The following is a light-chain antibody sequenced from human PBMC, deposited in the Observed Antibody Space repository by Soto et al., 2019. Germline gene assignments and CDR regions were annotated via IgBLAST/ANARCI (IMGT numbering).Light chain of an antibody. CDR1: QSVSSNY. CDR3: QQYGSSPRT. V-gene: IGKV3-20*01. J-gene: IGKJ1*01. Sequence: EIVMTQSPGTLSLSPGETATLSCRASQSVSSNYVAWFHQKPDQAPRLLMYGSSSRATGIPDRFSGSGSGTDFTLTISRLDPEDFAVYFCQQYGSSPRTFGQGTKVDIK. CDR2: GSS.